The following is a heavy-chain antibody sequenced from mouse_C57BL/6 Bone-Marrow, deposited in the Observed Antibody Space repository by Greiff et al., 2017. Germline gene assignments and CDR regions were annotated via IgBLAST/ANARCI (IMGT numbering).Heavy chain of an antibody. Sequence: QVQLQQSGAELVKPGASVKLSCKASGYTFTSYWMQWVKQRPGQGLEWIGEIDPSDSYTNYNQKFKGKATLTVDTSSSTAYMQLSSLTSEDSAVYYCASFGSGENFDDWGQGTTLTVSS. V-gene: IGHV1-50*01. J-gene: IGHJ2*01. D-gene: IGHD1-3*01. CDR3: ASFGSGENFDD. CDR2: IDPSDSYT. CDR1: GYTFTSYW.